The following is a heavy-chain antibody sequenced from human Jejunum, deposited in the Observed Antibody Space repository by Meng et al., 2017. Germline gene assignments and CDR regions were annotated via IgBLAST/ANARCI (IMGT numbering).Heavy chain of an antibody. J-gene: IGHJ4*01. CDR2: MSGNGGTT. V-gene: IGHV3-23*01. CDR1: GFTFRDYA. D-gene: IGHD2-8*01. Sequence: GGSLRLSCAASGFTFRDYAMSWARQAPGKGLEWVSSMSGNGGTTYYADSVRSRFTISRDNSKNTLYLHMNSLGAEDTAIYYCGRRSDYHNGDTYYFFSDYWGLGTRVTVSS. CDR3: GRRSDYHNGDTYYFFSDY.